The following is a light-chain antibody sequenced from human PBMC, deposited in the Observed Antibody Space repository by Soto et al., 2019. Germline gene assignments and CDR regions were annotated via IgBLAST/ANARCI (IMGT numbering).Light chain of an antibody. CDR3: QQYKRSST. CDR1: ESISTW. CDR2: KAS. J-gene: IGKJ1*01. V-gene: IGKV1-5*03. Sequence: DIQMTQSPSTLSASVGDTVTITCRASESISTWLSWYQQKPGKAPNLLTTKASSLQSEVPSRFSGSGSGTEFTLTITSLQPDDFGVYYCQQYKRSSTFGQGTKVDIK.